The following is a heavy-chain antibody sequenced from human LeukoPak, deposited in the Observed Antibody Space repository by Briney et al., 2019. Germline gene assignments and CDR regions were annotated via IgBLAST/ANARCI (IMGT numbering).Heavy chain of an antibody. CDR1: GGSFSGYY. J-gene: IGHJ5*02. V-gene: IGHV4-34*01. Sequence: PSETLSLTCAVCGGSFSGYYWSWIRQPPGKGLEWIGEINHSGSTNYNPSLKSRVTISVDTSKNQFSLKLSSVTAADTAVYYCARDLTRSWFDPWGQGTLVTVSS. CDR3: ARDLTRSWFDP. CDR2: INHSGST. D-gene: IGHD1/OR15-1a*01.